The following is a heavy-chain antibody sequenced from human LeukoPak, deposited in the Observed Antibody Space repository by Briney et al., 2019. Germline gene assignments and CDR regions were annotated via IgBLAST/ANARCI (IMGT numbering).Heavy chain of an antibody. CDR1: GGSISSGDYY. V-gene: IGHV4-30-4*01. J-gene: IGHJ5*02. D-gene: IGHD4-23*01. CDR3: AKVGPARVRWFQFDP. Sequence: PSQTLFLTCTVSGGSISSGDYYWSWIRQPPGKGLEWIGYIYYSGSTYYNPSLKSRVTISVDTSKNQFSLKLSSVTAADTAVYYCAKVGPARVRWFQFDPWGQGTLVTASS. CDR2: IYYSGST.